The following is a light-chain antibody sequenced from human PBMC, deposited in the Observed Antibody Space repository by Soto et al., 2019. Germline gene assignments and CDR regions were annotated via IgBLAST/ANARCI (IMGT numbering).Light chain of an antibody. V-gene: IGKV1-39*01. CDR1: QRIGNY. J-gene: IGKJ1*01. CDR2: VAS. Sequence: DVQMTQSPSSLSAFVGDGVTITCRASQRIGNYLHWYQHHPGKAPKPLIYVASSLQSGVPSRFSGSGSGTDFTLTISSLQPEDFATYYCHQTFSSPRTFGQGTKVELK. CDR3: HQTFSSPRT.